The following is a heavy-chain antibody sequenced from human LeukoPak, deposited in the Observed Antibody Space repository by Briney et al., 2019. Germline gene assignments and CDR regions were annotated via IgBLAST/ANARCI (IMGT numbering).Heavy chain of an antibody. V-gene: IGHV4-4*07. CDR2: IYTSGST. CDR1: GGSISSYY. Sequence: SETLSLTCTVSGGSISSYYWSWLRQPAGKGLEWIGRIYTSGSTNYNPSLKSRVTMPVDTSKNQFSLKLSSVTAADTAVYYCARDNAPVAIGMDAWGQGTLVTVSS. CDR3: ARDNAPVAIGMDA. D-gene: IGHD2-2*01. J-gene: IGHJ5*02.